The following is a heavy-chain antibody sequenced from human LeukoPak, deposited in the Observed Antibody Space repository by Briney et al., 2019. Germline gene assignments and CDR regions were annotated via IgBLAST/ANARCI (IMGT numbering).Heavy chain of an antibody. J-gene: IGHJ4*02. CDR1: GGSISSYY. CDR3: SRRPEYGDYGTDYYYSSGYYYFDH. CDR2: IYYSGNS. D-gene: IGHD3-22*01. Sequence: PSETLSLTCTVSGGSISSYYWSWIRQPPGKGLEWIGYIYYSGNSNYNPSLKSRITISVDTSKNQFSLRLSSVTAADTAVYYCSRRPEYGDYGTDYYYSSGYYYFDHWGQGTLVTVPS. V-gene: IGHV4-59*01.